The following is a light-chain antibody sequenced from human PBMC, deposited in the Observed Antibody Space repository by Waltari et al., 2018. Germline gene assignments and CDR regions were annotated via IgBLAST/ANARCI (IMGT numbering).Light chain of an antibody. V-gene: IGKV6-21*02. J-gene: IGKJ5*01. Sequence: EFVLTQSPEFHSVTTKEKVTTACRASQSIGSSLHWYQQKPDQSPKLLNKYASQSISGVPSRFIGSGSGTDFTLTINSLEAEDAATYFCHQTRTLPITFGQGTRLEI. CDR3: HQTRTLPIT. CDR2: YAS. CDR1: QSIGSS.